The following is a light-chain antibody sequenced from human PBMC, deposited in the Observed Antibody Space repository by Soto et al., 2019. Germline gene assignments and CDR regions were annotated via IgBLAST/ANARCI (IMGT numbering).Light chain of an antibody. V-gene: IGKV3-11*01. CDR2: DAS. J-gene: IGKJ4*01. CDR1: QSISSY. CDR3: QQRSNWPLA. Sequence: EIVLTQSPATLSLFPGERATLSCRASQSISSYLAWYQQKPGQAPRLLIFDASNRATGIPARFSGSGSGTYFTLTISSLEPEEFAVYYCQQRSNWPLAFGGGTKVEIK.